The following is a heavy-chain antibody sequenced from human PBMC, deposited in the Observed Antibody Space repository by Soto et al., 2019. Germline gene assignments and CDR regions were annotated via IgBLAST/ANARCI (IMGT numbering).Heavy chain of an antibody. CDR1: GGSISSGGYY. CDR3: ARDRDNYGNYYYYGMDV. Sequence: SETLSLTCTVSGGSISSGGYYWSWIRQHPGKGLEWIGYIYYSGSTYYNPSLKSRVTISVDTSKNQFSLKLSSVTAADTAVYYCARDRDNYGNYYYYGMDVRGQGTTVTVSS. J-gene: IGHJ6*02. CDR2: IYYSGST. D-gene: IGHD5-18*01. V-gene: IGHV4-31*03.